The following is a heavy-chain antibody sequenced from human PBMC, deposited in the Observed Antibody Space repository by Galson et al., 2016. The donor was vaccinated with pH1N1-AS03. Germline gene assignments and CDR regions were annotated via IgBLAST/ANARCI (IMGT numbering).Heavy chain of an antibody. CDR3: ATAYESSGYDLGF. J-gene: IGHJ4*02. CDR2: IIPVYDRT. D-gene: IGHD5-12*01. CDR1: GCTFNSYI. V-gene: IGHV1-69*02. Sequence: SVKVSCKASGCTFNSYIFTWVRQAPGQGLEWMGRIIPVYDRTNYAEKFQGRVTITASYMEHRSLTSQDTAVYYCATAYESSGYDLGFWGQGTLVTVSS.